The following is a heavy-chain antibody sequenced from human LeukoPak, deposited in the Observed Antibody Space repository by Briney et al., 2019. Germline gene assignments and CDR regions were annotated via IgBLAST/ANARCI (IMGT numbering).Heavy chain of an antibody. V-gene: IGHV3-30*02. CDR1: GFTFSSYG. D-gene: IGHD2-2*01. CDR2: IRYDGSNK. CDR3: LILVVPAGKRENAFDI. J-gene: IGHJ3*02. Sequence: GGSLRLSCAASGFTFSSYGMHWVRQAPGKGLEWVAFIRYDGSNKYYADSVKGRFTISRDNSKNTLYLQMNSLRAEDTAVYYCLILVVPAGKRENAFDIWGQGTMVTVSS.